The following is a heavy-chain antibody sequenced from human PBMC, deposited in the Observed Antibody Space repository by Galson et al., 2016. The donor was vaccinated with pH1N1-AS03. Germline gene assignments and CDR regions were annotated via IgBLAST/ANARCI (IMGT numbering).Heavy chain of an antibody. CDR2: IYDSVST. D-gene: IGHD3-3*01. J-gene: IGHJ5*01. V-gene: IGHV4-38-2*01. CDR1: GFTFDYYY. CDR3: ARSRYNFWSGSDS. Sequence: LRLSCAISGFTFDYYYMSWIRQPPGKGLEWIASIYDSVSTYYHPSLKSRVTISLDPSKNQFSLTLNSVTAADTAVYYCARSRYNFWSGSDSWGQGTLVTVSS.